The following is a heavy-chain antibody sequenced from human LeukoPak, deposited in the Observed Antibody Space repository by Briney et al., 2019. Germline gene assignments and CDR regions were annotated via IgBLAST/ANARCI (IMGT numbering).Heavy chain of an antibody. CDR3: ARGTTGTTGYNYYMDV. CDR1: GDSIGSYF. CDR2: IYPTGST. J-gene: IGHJ6*03. D-gene: IGHD1-1*01. V-gene: IGHV4-4*07. Sequence: PSETLSLTCTVSGDSIGSYFWSWIRQPAGKGLEWIGRIYPTGSTNYSPSLKSRVTISLDKSKNQYFLNLTSVTATDTAVYYCARGTTGTTGYNYYMDVWGKGTTVIVSS.